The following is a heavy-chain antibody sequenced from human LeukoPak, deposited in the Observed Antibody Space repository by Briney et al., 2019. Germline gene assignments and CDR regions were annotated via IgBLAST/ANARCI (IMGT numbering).Heavy chain of an antibody. D-gene: IGHD3-16*02. J-gene: IGHJ4*02. V-gene: IGHV3-13*01. CDR2: IGTAGGT. CDR3: AKDTGDYVWGSYPYDY. CDR1: GFTFSSYD. Sequence: GGSLRLSCAASGFTFSSYDMHWVRQATGKGLEWDSAIGTAGGTYYADSVKGRFTISRDNSKNTLYLQMNSLRAEDTAVYYCAKDTGDYVWGSYPYDYWGQGTLVTVSS.